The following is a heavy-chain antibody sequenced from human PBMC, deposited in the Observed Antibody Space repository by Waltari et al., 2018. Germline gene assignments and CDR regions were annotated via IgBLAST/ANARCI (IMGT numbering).Heavy chain of an antibody. V-gene: IGHV3-74*01. J-gene: IGHJ4*02. Sequence: EVQLVESGGGLVQPGGSLRLSCAASGFTFSGSWMHWVRQAPGKGLVWVSRINSDGSGTSYADSVKGRFTISRDNAKNTLYLQMNSLRAEDTAVYYCGRREGSVTMVRGIDYWGQGTLVTVSS. CDR2: INSDGSGT. CDR1: GFTFSGSW. D-gene: IGHD3-10*01. CDR3: GRREGSVTMVRGIDY.